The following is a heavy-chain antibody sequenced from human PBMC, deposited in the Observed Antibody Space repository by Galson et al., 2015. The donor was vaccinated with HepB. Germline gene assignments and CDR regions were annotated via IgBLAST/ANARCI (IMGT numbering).Heavy chain of an antibody. CDR3: ARVDIVVVPAAIPSYYYGMDV. CDR1: GYTFTSYA. CDR2: INAGNGNT. J-gene: IGHJ6*02. V-gene: IGHV1-3*01. Sequence: SVKVSCKASGYTFTSYAMHWVRQAPGQRLEWMGWINAGNGNTKYSQKFQGRVTITRDTSASTAYMELSSLRSEDTAVYYCARVDIVVVPAAIPSYYYGMDVWGQGTTVTVSS. D-gene: IGHD2-2*02.